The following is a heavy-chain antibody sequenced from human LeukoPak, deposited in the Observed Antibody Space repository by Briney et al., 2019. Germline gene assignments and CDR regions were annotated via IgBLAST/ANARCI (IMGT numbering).Heavy chain of an antibody. V-gene: IGHV3-74*01. CDR1: GFTFTTYW. Sequence: GGSLRLSCAASGFTFTTYWMHRVRQAPGQGLVWVSRINSGGSSTSYADSVKGRFSISRDNARNTLYLQMNSLRAEDTAVYFCARLRCDVGDCYSAGQNFWGQGTLVTVSS. CDR2: INSGGSST. J-gene: IGHJ4*02. CDR3: ARLRCDVGDCYSAGQNF. D-gene: IGHD2-21*02.